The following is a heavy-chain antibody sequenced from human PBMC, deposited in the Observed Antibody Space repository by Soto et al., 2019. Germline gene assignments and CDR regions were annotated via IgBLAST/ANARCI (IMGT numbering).Heavy chain of an antibody. CDR1: GFTFSNSD. CDR2: ISYDGSSK. Sequence: QVQLVESGGGVVQPGRSLGLSCAGSGFTFSNSDIHWVRQAPGKGLEWVAVISYDGSSKNYADSVKGRFTISRDNSKNTLYLQLNSLRPEDTAVYFCAKDESQMRRGVMRYWGQGTLVTVSS. D-gene: IGHD3-10*01. V-gene: IGHV3-30*18. CDR3: AKDESQMRRGVMRY. J-gene: IGHJ4*02.